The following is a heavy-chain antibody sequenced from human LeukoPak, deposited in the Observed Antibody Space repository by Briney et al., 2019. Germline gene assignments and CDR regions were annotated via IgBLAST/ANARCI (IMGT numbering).Heavy chain of an antibody. V-gene: IGHV3-21*06. CDR1: GFTVSSNY. J-gene: IGHJ6*02. CDR2: ITTSGTYT. CDR3: ARPFYYDSNGGEGMDV. Sequence: TGGSLRLSCAASGFTVSSNYMSWVRQAPGKGLELVSSITTSGTYTYYADSVKGRFTISRDNAKNSLYLQMNSLRAEDTAVYYCARPFYYDSNGGEGMDVWGQGTTVTVSS. D-gene: IGHD3-22*01.